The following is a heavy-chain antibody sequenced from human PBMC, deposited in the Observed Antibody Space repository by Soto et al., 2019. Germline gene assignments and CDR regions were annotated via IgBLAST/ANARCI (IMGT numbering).Heavy chain of an antibody. CDR2: IIPIFGTT. J-gene: IGHJ5*02. CDR1: GGTFGSDA. CDR3: ARDRTDSGYYTNWLDP. D-gene: IGHD3-22*01. V-gene: IGHV1-69*06. Sequence: SVKVSCKASGGTFGSDAITWVRQAPGQGLEWVGRIIPIFGTTNYAQNLQCRVTISADKSTLTSYMELHSLTSDDTALYYCARDRTDSGYYTNWLDPWGQGTQVTVSS.